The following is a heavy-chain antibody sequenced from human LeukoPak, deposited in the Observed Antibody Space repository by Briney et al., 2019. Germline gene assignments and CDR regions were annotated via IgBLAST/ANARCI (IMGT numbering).Heavy chain of an antibody. CDR3: TRGNILSGYCFDF. J-gene: IGHJ4*02. CDR2: IHYTGAT. D-gene: IGHD3-9*01. Sequence: SETLSLTCAVYGGSISGYYWSWIRQPPGKGLEWVGEIHYTGATSYNPSLKSQATISIETSKNQVSLKLSSVTAADTAVYYCTRGNILSGYCFDFWGQGALVTVSS. CDR1: GGSISGYY. V-gene: IGHV4-34*01.